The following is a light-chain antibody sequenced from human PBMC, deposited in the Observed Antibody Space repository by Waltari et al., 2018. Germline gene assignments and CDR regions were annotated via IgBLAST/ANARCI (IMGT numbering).Light chain of an antibody. V-gene: IGKV3-15*01. CDR1: QSVSSN. CDR2: GAS. CDR3: QQYHDWLPIP. J-gene: IGKJ5*01. Sequence: ERVMTQSTAILSVSPGERATLSCRASQSVSSNLAWYQQKPGQAPRLLIYGASTRATGIPARFSGSGSGTEFTLTISSLQSEDSAVYYCQQYHDWLPIPFGQGTRLEIK.